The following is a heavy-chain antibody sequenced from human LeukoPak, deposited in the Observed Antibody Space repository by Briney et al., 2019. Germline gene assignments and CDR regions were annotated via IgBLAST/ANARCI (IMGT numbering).Heavy chain of an antibody. CDR2: MNPNSGNT. Sequence: GGSVKVSCTASGYTFTNYDINWVRQATGQGLEWMGWMNPNSGNTGYAQNFQGRVTITRNTSISTAYMELSSLRSEDTAVYYWARRRDLYSGGYYPFDYWGQGTLVTVSS. J-gene: IGHJ4*02. CDR1: GYTFTNYD. CDR3: ARRRDLYSGGYYPFDY. V-gene: IGHV1-8*03. D-gene: IGHD1-26*01.